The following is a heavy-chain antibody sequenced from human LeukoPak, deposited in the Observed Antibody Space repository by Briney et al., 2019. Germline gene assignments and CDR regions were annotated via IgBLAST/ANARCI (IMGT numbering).Heavy chain of an antibody. CDR2: IYHSGST. Sequence: SQTLSLTCAVSGGSISSGGYSWSWIRQPPGKGLEWIGYIYHSGSTYYNPSLKSRVTISVDRSKNQLSLKLSSVTAADTAVYYCARGGGYSYGYVDYWGQGTLVTVSS. V-gene: IGHV4-30-2*01. CDR3: ARGGGYSYGYVDY. J-gene: IGHJ4*02. CDR1: GGSISSGGYS. D-gene: IGHD5-18*01.